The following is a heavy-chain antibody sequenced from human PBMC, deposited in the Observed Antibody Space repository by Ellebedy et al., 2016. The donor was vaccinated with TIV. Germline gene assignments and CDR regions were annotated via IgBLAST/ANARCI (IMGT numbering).Heavy chain of an antibody. V-gene: IGHV1-18*01. CDR3: ARDLEYYDSSGYYRYYYYGMDV. J-gene: IGHJ6*02. D-gene: IGHD3-22*01. Sequence: ASVKVSXKASGYTFTSYGISWVRQAPGQGLEWMGWIGAYNGNTNYAQKFQGRVTMTRDTSTSTVYMELSSLRSEDTAVYYCARDLEYYDSSGYYRYYYYGMDVWGQGTTVTVSS. CDR2: IGAYNGNT. CDR1: GYTFTSYG.